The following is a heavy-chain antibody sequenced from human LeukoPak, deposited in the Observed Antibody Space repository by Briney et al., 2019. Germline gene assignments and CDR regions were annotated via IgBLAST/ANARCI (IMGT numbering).Heavy chain of an antibody. V-gene: IGHV3-48*01. D-gene: IGHD5-18*01. CDR1: GFTFSSYS. CDR3: AKASLQPNPVFSTAMDPYFDY. Sequence: GGSLRLSCAASGFTFSSYSMNWVRQAPGRGLEWVSYISSSSSTMYYADSVKGRFTISRDNSKNTLYLQMNSLRAEDTAVYYCAKASLQPNPVFSTAMDPYFDYWGQGTLVTVSS. CDR2: ISSSSSTM. J-gene: IGHJ4*02.